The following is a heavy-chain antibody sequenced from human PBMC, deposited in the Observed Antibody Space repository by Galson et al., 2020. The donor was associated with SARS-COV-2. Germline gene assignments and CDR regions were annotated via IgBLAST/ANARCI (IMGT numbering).Heavy chain of an antibody. J-gene: IGHJ4*02. Sequence: SETLSLTCTVSGGSISSYYWSWIRQPPGKGLEWIGYIYCSGSTNYNPSLKSRVTISVDTSKNQFSLKLSSVTAADTAVYYCAGGELWLQSDFGYWGQGTLVTVSS. CDR2: IYCSGST. CDR1: GGSISSYY. V-gene: IGHV4-59*13. D-gene: IGHD5-12*01. CDR3: AGGELWLQSDFGY.